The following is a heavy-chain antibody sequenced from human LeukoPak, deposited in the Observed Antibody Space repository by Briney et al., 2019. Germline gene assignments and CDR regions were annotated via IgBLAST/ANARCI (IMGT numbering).Heavy chain of an antibody. CDR2: ISSSSSYI. CDR1: GFTFSSYS. J-gene: IGHJ4*02. D-gene: IGHD5-18*01. V-gene: IGHV3-21*04. Sequence: GGSLRLSCAASGFTFSSYSMNWVRQAPGKGLEWVSSISSSSSYIYYGDSVKGRFTISRDNSKNSLYLQMNSLRTEDTALYYCAKAIGYSYGFDYWGQGTLVTVSS. CDR3: AKAIGYSYGFDY.